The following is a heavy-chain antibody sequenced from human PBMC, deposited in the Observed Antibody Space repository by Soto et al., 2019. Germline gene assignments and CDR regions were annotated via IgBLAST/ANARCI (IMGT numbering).Heavy chain of an antibody. Sequence: QVQLVQSGTEVKKPGASVKVSCKTSGYTFTNFGISWVRQAPGQGLEWMGWFSAFNGHTHHAQKFQGRVTLTTDTAPTTAFLELRSLRSDDTAVYYCAREPPRATAGLNYFDPWGQGTLVSVSS. J-gene: IGHJ5*02. CDR2: FSAFNGHT. CDR1: GYTFTNFG. CDR3: AREPPRATAGLNYFDP. D-gene: IGHD6-13*01. V-gene: IGHV1-18*01.